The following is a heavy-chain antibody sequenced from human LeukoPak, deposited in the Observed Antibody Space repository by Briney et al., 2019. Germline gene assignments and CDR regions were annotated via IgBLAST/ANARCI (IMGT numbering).Heavy chain of an antibody. CDR1: GGSVSGDNSY. Sequence: SQTLSLTCTVSGGSVSGDNSYWHWIRLPAGKGLEWIGRVYTSGRTDYNPSLQSRVTISLDTSRNHFSLKLSSVIAADTAVYYCAREPFRSFGELLDWGQGTLVTVSS. D-gene: IGHD3-10*01. CDR3: AREPFRSFGELLD. J-gene: IGHJ4*02. CDR2: VYTSGRT. V-gene: IGHV4-61*02.